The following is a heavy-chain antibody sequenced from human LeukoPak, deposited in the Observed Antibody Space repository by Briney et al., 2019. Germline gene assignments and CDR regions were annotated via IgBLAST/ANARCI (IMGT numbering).Heavy chain of an antibody. Sequence: PGGSLRLSCAASGFTFSSYAMSWVRQAPGKGLEWVSAISGSGGSTYYADSVKGRFTISRDNSKNTLYLQMNSLRAEDTAIYYCAKRDGFDFWSGRYSFDYWGQGTLVTVSS. CDR2: ISGSGGST. CDR3: AKRDGFDFWSGRYSFDY. CDR1: GFTFSSYA. D-gene: IGHD3-3*01. J-gene: IGHJ4*02. V-gene: IGHV3-23*01.